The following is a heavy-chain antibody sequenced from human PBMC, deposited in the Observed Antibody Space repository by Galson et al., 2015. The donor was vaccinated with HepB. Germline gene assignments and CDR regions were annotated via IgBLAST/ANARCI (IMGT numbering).Heavy chain of an antibody. CDR3: ARDYYDSSGYQGFDY. D-gene: IGHD3-22*01. CDR1: GYTFTGYY. CDR2: INPNSGGT. J-gene: IGHJ4*02. Sequence: SVKVSCKASGYTFTGYYMHWVRQAPGQGLEWMGWINPNSGGTNYAQKFQGWVTMTRDTSISTAYMELSRLRSDDTAVYYCARDYYDSSGYQGFDYWGQGTLVTVSS. V-gene: IGHV1-2*04.